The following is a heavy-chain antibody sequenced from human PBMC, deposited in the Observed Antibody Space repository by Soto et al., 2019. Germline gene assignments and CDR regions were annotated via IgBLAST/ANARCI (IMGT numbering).Heavy chain of an antibody. D-gene: IGHD3-22*01. Sequence: QVQLVQSGAEVKKPGSSVMVSCKASGAAFNTITINWVRQAPGQGLEWMGGFVPVFGSATYAQKFQGRVAIIADAATRTFSMELSRLNSEATPLYSCVGEDDTTGSYGWFDPWGQGTLVTVSS. CDR2: FVPVFGSA. CDR1: GAAFNTIT. J-gene: IGHJ5*02. CDR3: VGEDDTTGSYGWFDP. V-gene: IGHV1-69*01.